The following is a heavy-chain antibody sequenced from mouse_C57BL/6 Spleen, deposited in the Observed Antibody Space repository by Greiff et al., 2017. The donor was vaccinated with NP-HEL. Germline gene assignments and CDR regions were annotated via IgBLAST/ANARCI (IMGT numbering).Heavy chain of an antibody. V-gene: IGHV1-64*01. D-gene: IGHD1-1*01. CDR3: ARSSGGSSYHWYFDV. CDR2: IHPNSGST. J-gene: IGHJ1*03. CDR1: GYTFTSYW. Sequence: QVQLQQPGAELVKPGASVKLSCKASGYTFTSYWMHWVKQRPGQGLEWIGMIHPNSGSTNYNEKFKSKATLTVDKSSSTAYMQLSSLTSEDSAVYYCARSSGGSSYHWYFDVWGTGTTVTVSS.